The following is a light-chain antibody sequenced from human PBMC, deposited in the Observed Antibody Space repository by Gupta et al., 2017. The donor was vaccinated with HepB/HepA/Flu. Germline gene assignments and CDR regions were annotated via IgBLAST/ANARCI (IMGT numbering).Light chain of an antibody. V-gene: IGKV1-9*01. J-gene: IGKJ5*01. CDR2: AAF. Sequence: DIQLTQSPSFLSASVGDRVTISCRASQGINNFLAWYQQKPGKAPNLLIYAAFTLQRGAPSRFSGSASGTEFTLTISSLQPEDFATYYCQQSEAYPVTFGQGTRLDLK. CDR1: QGINNF. CDR3: QQSEAYPVT.